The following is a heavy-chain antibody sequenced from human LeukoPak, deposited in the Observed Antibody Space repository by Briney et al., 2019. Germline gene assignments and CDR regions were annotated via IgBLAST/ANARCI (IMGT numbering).Heavy chain of an antibody. J-gene: IGHJ6*02. CDR2: ICCSGCTI. D-gene: IGHD4-17*01. V-gene: IGHV3-48*03. CDR1: GFTFSSYE. CDR3: ARFYGDYYDGMDV. Sequence: GGSLRLSCAASGFTFSSYEMNWVRQAPGKGLEGVSYICCSGCTIYYAVSVKGRFTISRDNAKNSLYLQMNSLRSEDTAVYYCARFYGDYYDGMDVWGQGTTVTVSS.